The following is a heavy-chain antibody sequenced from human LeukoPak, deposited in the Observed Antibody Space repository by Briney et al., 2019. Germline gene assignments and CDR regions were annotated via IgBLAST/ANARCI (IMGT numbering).Heavy chain of an antibody. Sequence: GASVKVSCKAPGYTFISDDINWVRQATGQGLEWVGYMNPNSGTTGYAQKFQGRVTMTWNTAISTAYMELSSLTSEDTAVYYCATTLRNKPPWGQGTLVTLSS. CDR1: GYTFISDD. D-gene: IGHD5-12*01. J-gene: IGHJ4*02. V-gene: IGHV1-8*01. CDR3: ATTLRNKPP. CDR2: MNPNSGTT.